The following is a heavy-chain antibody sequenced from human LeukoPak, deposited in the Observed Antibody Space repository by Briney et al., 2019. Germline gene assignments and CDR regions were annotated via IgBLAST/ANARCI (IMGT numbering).Heavy chain of an antibody. CDR1: GFTFSTYG. CDR3: ARSRYCSSTSCYGFLDY. CDR2: IWYDGSNK. J-gene: IGHJ4*02. V-gene: IGHV3-33*01. Sequence: PGGSLRLSCAASGFTFSTYGMHWVRQAPDKGLQWVAVIWYDGSNKQYADSVKGRFTISRDNSKNTLYLQMNSLRAEDTAVYYCARSRYCSSTSCYGFLDYWGQGTLVTVSS. D-gene: IGHD2-2*01.